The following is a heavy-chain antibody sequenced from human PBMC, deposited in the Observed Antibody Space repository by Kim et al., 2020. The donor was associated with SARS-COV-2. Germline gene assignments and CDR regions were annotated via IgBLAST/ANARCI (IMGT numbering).Heavy chain of an antibody. V-gene: IGHV3-30*04. J-gene: IGHJ6*02. CDR2: ISYDGSNK. CDR1: GFTFSSYA. Sequence: GGSLRLSCAASGFTFSSYAMHWVRQAPGKGLEWVAVISYDGSNKYYADSVKGRFTISRDNSKNTLYLQMNSLRAEDTAVYYCARDRGWLRLNRYYYYGMDVWGQGTTVTVSS. CDR3: ARDRGWLRLNRYYYYGMDV. D-gene: IGHD5-12*01.